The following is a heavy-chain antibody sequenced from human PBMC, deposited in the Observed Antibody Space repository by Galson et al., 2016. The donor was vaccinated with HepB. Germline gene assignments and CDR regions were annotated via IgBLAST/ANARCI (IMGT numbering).Heavy chain of an antibody. CDR1: GFSISTYW. CDR3: AQYYYDSSGYIEYFQN. D-gene: IGHD3-22*01. CDR2: IKQDGSEK. V-gene: IGHV3-7*03. J-gene: IGHJ1*01. Sequence: SLRLSCAAPGFSISTYWMRWVRQVPGKGLEWVANIKQDGSEKYYVDSVTGRFTISRDNVKKSLFLQMHSLRAEDTAVYYCAQYYYDSSGYIEYFQNWGQGSRVTVSS.